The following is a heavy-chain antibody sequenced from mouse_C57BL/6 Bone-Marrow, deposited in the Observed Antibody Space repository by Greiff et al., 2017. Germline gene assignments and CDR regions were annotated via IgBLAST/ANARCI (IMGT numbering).Heavy chain of an antibody. CDR1: GFNITDDY. D-gene: IGHD1-1*02. J-gene: IGHJ2*01. CDR2: IDPENGDT. CDR3: TTGGYYPDY. V-gene: IGHV14-4*01. Sequence: EVQLQQSGAELVRPGASVKLSCTASGFNITDDYMHWVKQRPEQGLEWIGWIDPENGDTEYASKFQGKATITADTSSNTAYLQLSSLTSEDAAVDYCTTGGYYPDYWGQGTTLTVSS.